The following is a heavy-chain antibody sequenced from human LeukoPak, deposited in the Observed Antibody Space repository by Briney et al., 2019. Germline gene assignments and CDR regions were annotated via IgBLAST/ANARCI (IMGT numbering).Heavy chain of an antibody. CDR3: AREGVDSSGSHDAFDI. CDR2: ISAYNGNT. V-gene: IGHV1-18*01. J-gene: IGHJ3*02. D-gene: IGHD3-22*01. Sequence: GASVKVSCKASGYTFTRYGITWVRQAPGQGLEWMGWISAYNGNTNYAQKLQGRVTMTTDTSTSTAYMELRSLRSDDTAVYYCAREGVDSSGSHDAFDIWGQGTMVTVSS. CDR1: GYTFTRYG.